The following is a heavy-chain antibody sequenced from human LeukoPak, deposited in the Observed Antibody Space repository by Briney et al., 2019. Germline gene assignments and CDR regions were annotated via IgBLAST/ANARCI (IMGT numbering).Heavy chain of an antibody. CDR3: ARIQQWLGFDS. D-gene: IGHD6-19*01. Sequence: PSQTLSLTCTVSGASVISGGYYWSWLRQRPGKGLEWIGYISYSGSSYYNPPLKSRLTISLDTSKNQFSLKLTSMTAADTAVYFCARIQQWLGFDSWGQGTLVTVSS. J-gene: IGHJ4*02. CDR2: ISYSGSS. V-gene: IGHV4-31*03. CDR1: GASVISGGYY.